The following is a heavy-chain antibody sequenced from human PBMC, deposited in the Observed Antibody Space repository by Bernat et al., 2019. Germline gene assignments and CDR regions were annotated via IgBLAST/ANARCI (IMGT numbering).Heavy chain of an antibody. CDR1: GFTFGDYA. Sequence: EVQLVESGGGLVQPGWSLRLSCTASGFTFGDYAMSWVRQAPGKGLEWVGFIRSKAYGGTTEYAASVKGRFTISRDDSKSIAYLQMNSLKTEDTAVYYCTRAYYYYYYMDVWGKGTTVTVSS. J-gene: IGHJ6*03. CDR3: TRAYYYYYYMDV. CDR2: IRSKAYGGTT. V-gene: IGHV3-49*04.